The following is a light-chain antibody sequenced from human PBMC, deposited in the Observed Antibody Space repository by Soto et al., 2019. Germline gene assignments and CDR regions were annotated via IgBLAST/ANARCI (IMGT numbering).Light chain of an antibody. CDR3: CSYAGSSTWV. CDR2: EGS. V-gene: IGLV2-23*01. J-gene: IGLJ3*02. Sequence: QSALTQPASVSGSPGQSITISCTGTSSDVGSYNLVSWYQQHPGKAPKLMIYEGSKRPSGDSNRFSGSKSGNTAFLTISGLQAEDEADYYCCSYAGSSTWVFGGGTKLTVL. CDR1: SSDVGSYNL.